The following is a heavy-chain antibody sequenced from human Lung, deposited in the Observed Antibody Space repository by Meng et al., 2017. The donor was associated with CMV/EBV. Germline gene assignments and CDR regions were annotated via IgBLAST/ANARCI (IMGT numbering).Heavy chain of an antibody. CDR2: ITASGGST. V-gene: IGHV3-23*01. CDR3: AKAFSASWYREYYDY. J-gene: IGHJ4*02. Sequence: SCAASEFTFSNYAMSWVRQAPGRGLEWVSAITASGGSTYYTDSVKGRFTVSRDNSKNTLYLQMNSLRAEDTAVFYCAKAFSASWYREYYDYWGQGALVTVSS. CDR1: EFTFSNYA. D-gene: IGHD6-13*01.